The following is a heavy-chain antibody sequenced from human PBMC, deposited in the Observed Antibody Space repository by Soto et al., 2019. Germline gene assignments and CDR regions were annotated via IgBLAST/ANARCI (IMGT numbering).Heavy chain of an antibody. D-gene: IGHD3-9*01. J-gene: IGHJ6*02. CDR3: ARQQLTGYYRLHYYYGMDG. Sequence: LGGSLRLSCAASGFTFSSYGMHWVRQAPGKGLEWVAVIWYDGSNKYYADSVKGRFTISRDNSKNTLYLQMISLRAEDTAVYYCARQQLTGYYRLHYYYGMDGWSQGTTVTVAS. CDR2: IWYDGSNK. CDR1: GFTFSSYG. V-gene: IGHV3-33*01.